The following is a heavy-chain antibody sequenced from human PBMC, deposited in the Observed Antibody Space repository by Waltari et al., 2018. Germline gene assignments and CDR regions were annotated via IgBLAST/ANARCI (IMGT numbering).Heavy chain of an antibody. V-gene: IGHV3-7*01. Sequence: EVQLVESGGGLVQPGGSLRLSWAASGFTFSSYWMSGVRQAPGKGLEWGANIKQDGSEKYYVDYVKGRFTISRDNAKNSLYLQMNSLRAEDTAVYYCARDGGGYSSSPRNFDYWGQGTLVTVSS. CDR3: ARDGGGYSSSPRNFDY. CDR2: IKQDGSEK. J-gene: IGHJ4*02. D-gene: IGHD6-6*01. CDR1: GFTFSSYW.